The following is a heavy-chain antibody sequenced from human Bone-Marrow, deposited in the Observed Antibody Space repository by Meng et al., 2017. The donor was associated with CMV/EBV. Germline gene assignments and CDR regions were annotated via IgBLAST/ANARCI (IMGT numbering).Heavy chain of an antibody. J-gene: IGHJ4*02. CDR3: ARDIIIYNNSSDWYSVDY. V-gene: IGHV3-30*19. D-gene: IGHD1-26*01. CDR1: GFTFSSYA. CDR2: IPYDESNK. Sequence: GESLKISCAASGFTFSSYAMHWVRQAPGKGLEWVALIPYDESNKYYADSVKGRFTISRENSKNLLYLQMNSLRAEDTAVFYCARDIIIYNNSSDWYSVDYWGQGTLVTVSS.